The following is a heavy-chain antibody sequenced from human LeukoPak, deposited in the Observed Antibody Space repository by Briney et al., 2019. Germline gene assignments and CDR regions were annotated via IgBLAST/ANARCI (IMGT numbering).Heavy chain of an antibody. D-gene: IGHD6-19*01. V-gene: IGHV3-7*01. CDR1: GFTFRTYG. J-gene: IGHJ4*02. CDR3: ARDSASPGLYYFDY. Sequence: GGSLRLSCAASGFTFRTYGMHWVRQAPGKGLEWVANINQDGSVKYYVDSVKGRFTISRDNAKNSLYLQMNSLRAEDTAVYYCARDSASPGLYYFDYWGQGTLVTVSS. CDR2: INQDGSVK.